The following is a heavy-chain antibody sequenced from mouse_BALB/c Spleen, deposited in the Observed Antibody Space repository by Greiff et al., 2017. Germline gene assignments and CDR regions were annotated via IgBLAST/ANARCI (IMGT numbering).Heavy chain of an antibody. CDR3: ARSGGYDEFDY. Sequence: EVKLVESGGGLVQPGGSRKLSCAASGFTFSSFGMHWVRQAPEKGLEWVAYISSGSSTIYYADTVKGRFTISRDNPKNTLFLQMTSLRSEDTAMYYCARSGGYDEFDYWGQGTTLTVSS. V-gene: IGHV5-17*02. CDR2: ISSGSSTI. CDR1: GFTFSSFG. D-gene: IGHD2-2*01. J-gene: IGHJ2*01.